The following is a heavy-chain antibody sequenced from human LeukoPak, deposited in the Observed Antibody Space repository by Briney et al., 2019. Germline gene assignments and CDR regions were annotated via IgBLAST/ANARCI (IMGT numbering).Heavy chain of an antibody. V-gene: IGHV3-30-3*01. J-gene: IGHJ3*02. CDR2: ISYDRSNK. Sequence: PGGSLRLSCAASGFTFSSYAIHWVRQAPGKGLEWVAVISYDRSNKYYADSVKGRFTISRDNSKNTLYLQMNSLRAEDTAVYYCARDSGFLEWIDAFDIWGQGTMVTVSS. CDR1: GFTFSSYA. D-gene: IGHD3-3*01. CDR3: ARDSGFLEWIDAFDI.